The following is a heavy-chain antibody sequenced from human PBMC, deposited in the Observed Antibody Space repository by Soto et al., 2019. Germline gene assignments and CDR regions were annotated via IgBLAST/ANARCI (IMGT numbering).Heavy chain of an antibody. CDR2: IIPIFGTA. V-gene: IGHV1-69*06. CDR3: ATYDYSNPRFDY. Sequence: ASVKVSCKASGGTFSSYAISWVRQAPGQGLEWMGGIIPIFGTANYAQKFQGRVTITADKSTSTAYMELSSLRSEDTAVYYCATYDYSNPRFDYWGQGTLVTVSS. D-gene: IGHD4-4*01. J-gene: IGHJ4*02. CDR1: GGTFSSYA.